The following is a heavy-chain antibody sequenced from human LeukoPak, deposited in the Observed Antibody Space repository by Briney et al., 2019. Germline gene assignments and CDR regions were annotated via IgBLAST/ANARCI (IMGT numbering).Heavy chain of an antibody. V-gene: IGHV3-11*01. D-gene: IGHD3-10*01. CDR3: ARVRGSGNYAYADF. Sequence: GGSLTLSCVVSGFIFSDEYMSWLRQAPGEGVEWVSYISSGGDKRLYADSVKGRLTISRDDAKNSLYLQMNSLRVEDTAIYYCARVRGSGNYAYADFWGQGTLVTVSS. CDR2: ISSGGDKR. CDR1: GFIFSDEY. J-gene: IGHJ4*02.